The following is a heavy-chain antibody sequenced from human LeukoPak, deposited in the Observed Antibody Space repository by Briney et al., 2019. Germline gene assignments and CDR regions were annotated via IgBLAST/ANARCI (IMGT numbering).Heavy chain of an antibody. CDR1: GGSISSYY. Sequence: PSETLSLTCTVSGGSISSYYWSWIRQHPGKGLEWIGYIYYSGSTYYNPSLKSRVTISVDTSKNQFSLKLSSVTAADTAVYYCARTTVQRGGAFDIWGQGTMVTVSS. V-gene: IGHV4-59*06. CDR3: ARTTVQRGGAFDI. CDR2: IYYSGST. D-gene: IGHD4-17*01. J-gene: IGHJ3*02.